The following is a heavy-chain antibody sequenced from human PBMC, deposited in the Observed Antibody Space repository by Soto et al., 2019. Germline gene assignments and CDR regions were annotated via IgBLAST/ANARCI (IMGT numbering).Heavy chain of an antibody. CDR1: GYSLSDLS. CDR2: FEPEHGET. V-gene: IGHV1-24*01. CDR3: ASARRIYFQADF. Sequence: QVQVVQSGAEVKKPGASVKVSCRVSGYSLSDLSIHWVRQPPGNGLEWMGGFEPEHGETLYAQRFQGRVTMTEDTSTDTAYTELSGLTSEDTAVYYCASARRIYFQADFWGQGTLVTVSS. J-gene: IGHJ3*01. D-gene: IGHD3-9*01.